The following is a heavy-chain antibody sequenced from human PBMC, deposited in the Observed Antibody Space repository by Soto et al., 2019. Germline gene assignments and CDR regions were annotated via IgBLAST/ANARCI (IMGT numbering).Heavy chain of an antibody. CDR2: IYYSGST. CDR3: ARLGYSSGRGRFDP. Sequence: SETLSLTCTVSGGSISSTSDYWGWIRQPPGKGLEWIGSIYYSGSTYYNPSLKSRVSISADTPKNQFSLELSSVTAADTAVYYCARLGYSSGRGRFDPWGQGILVTVSS. D-gene: IGHD6-19*01. CDR1: GGSISSTSDY. J-gene: IGHJ5*02. V-gene: IGHV4-39*01.